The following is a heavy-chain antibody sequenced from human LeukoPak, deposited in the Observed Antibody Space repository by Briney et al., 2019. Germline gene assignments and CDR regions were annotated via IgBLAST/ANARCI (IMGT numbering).Heavy chain of an antibody. J-gene: IGHJ6*03. Sequence: ASVKVSCKASGYTFTSYGISWVRQAPGQGLEWMGWISAYNGNTNYAQKLQGRVTMTTDTSTSTAYMELRSLRSDDTAVYYCARDAYYDFWSGYSNYYYYYYMDVWGKGTTVTVSS. V-gene: IGHV1-18*01. CDR1: GYTFTSYG. CDR3: ARDAYYDFWSGYSNYYYYYYMDV. CDR2: ISAYNGNT. D-gene: IGHD3-3*01.